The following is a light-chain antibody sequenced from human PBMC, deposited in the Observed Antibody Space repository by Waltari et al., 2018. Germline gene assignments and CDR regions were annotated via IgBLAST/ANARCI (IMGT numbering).Light chain of an antibody. V-gene: IGLV2-23*03. CDR3: CSYAGSGTFVV. J-gene: IGLJ2*01. CDR2: EGS. Sequence: QSALTQPASVSGSPGKSITISCPGTSSDVGSNNLVSWYQQHPGQAPKVVIYEGSERPSGISNRFSGSKSGITASLTISGLQPEDEADYYCCSYAGSGTFVVFGGGTKLTVL. CDR1: SSDVGSNNL.